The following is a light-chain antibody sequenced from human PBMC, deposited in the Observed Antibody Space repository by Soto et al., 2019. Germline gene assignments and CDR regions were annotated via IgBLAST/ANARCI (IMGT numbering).Light chain of an antibody. J-gene: IGKJ1*01. CDR1: QSVLYSSNNKNY. Sequence: DIVMTQSPDSLAVSLGERATINCKSSQSVLYSSNNKNYLAWYQQKPGQPPKLLIYWASTRESGVPDRFSGSRSGTDFTLTISSLQAEDVAVYYCQQYYSTPWTFGQGTKVVIK. V-gene: IGKV4-1*01. CDR2: WAS. CDR3: QQYYSTPWT.